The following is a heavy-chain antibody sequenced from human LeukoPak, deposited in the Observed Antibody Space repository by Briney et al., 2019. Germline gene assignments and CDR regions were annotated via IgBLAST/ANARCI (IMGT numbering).Heavy chain of an antibody. CDR1: GGSISSGSYY. J-gene: IGHJ4*02. Sequence: KPSETLSLTCTVSGGSISSGSYYWGWIRQPPGKGLEWIGSIYYSGSTYYNPSLKSRVTISVDTSKNQFSLKLSSVTAADTAVYYCARERIAARLAFPFYWGQGTLVTVSS. D-gene: IGHD6-6*01. CDR3: ARERIAARLAFPFY. CDR2: IYYSGST. V-gene: IGHV4-39*07.